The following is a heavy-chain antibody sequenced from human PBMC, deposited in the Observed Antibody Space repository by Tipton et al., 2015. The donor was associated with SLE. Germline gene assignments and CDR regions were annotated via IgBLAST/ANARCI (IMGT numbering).Heavy chain of an antibody. V-gene: IGHV3-30*04. Sequence: SLRLSCAASGFTFSTYPMHWVRHAPGKGLEWVAVISYDGSHKYYADSVKGRFTVSRDTSKNTLYLQMNSLRAEDTAVYYCAREEDCLHETCSSPGASWGQGTLVTVSS. CDR2: ISYDGSHK. CDR3: AREEDCLHETCSSPGAS. J-gene: IGHJ4*02. D-gene: IGHD6-6*01. CDR1: GFTFSTYP.